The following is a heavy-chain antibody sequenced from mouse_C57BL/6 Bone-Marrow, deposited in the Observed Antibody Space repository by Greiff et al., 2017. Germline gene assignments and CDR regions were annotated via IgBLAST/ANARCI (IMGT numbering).Heavy chain of an antibody. D-gene: IGHD2-1*01. CDR3: ARGGDLLGAY. Sequence: VQLQQSGPELVKPGASVKIPCKASGYTFTDYNMDWVKQSHGQGLEWIGVINPGSGGTNYNEKFKGKATLTADKSSSTAYMQLSSLTSEDSAVYFCARGGDLLGAYWGQGTLVTVSA. J-gene: IGHJ3*01. CDR2: INPGSGGT. V-gene: IGHV1-54*01. CDR1: GYTFTDYN.